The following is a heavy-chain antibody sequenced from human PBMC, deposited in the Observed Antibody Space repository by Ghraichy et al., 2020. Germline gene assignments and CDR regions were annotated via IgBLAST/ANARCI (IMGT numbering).Heavy chain of an antibody. CDR3: ASNYDSSGYYSDY. CDR1: GFTFSSYS. D-gene: IGHD3-22*01. CDR2: ISSSSSTI. V-gene: IGHV3-48*01. J-gene: IGHJ4*02. Sequence: GGSLRLSCAASGFTFSSYSMNWVRQAPGKGLEWVSYISSSSSTIYYADSVKGRFTISRDNAKNSLYLQMNSLRAEDTAVYYCASNYDSSGYYSDYWGQGTLVTVSS.